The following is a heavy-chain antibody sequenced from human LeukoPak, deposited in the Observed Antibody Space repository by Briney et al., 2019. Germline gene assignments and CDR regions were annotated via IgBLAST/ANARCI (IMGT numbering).Heavy chain of an antibody. J-gene: IGHJ4*02. CDR3: ARGGIGYCSSTTCYFDF. CDR2: TYYRSKWYD. V-gene: IGHV6-1*01. Sequence: SQTLSLTSAISGDSVSSNSAAWNWIRQSPSRGLEWLGRTYYRSKWYDDYAVSVKSRITINPDTSKNQFSLQLNSVTPEDTAVYYCARGGIGYCSSTTCYFDFWGQGTLVTVSS. D-gene: IGHD2-2*01. CDR1: GDSVSSNSAA.